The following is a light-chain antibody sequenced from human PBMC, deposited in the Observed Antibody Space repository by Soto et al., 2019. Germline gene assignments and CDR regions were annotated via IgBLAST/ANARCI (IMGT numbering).Light chain of an antibody. CDR2: EVS. Sequence: ALTQPPSASGSPGQSVTISCTGTSSDVGGYNFVSWYQQHPGKAPKLMIYEVSERPSGVPDRFSGSKSGNTASLTISGLQAEDEADYYCSSYAGSNIVVFGGGTKVTVL. CDR3: SSYAGSNIVV. V-gene: IGLV2-8*01. J-gene: IGLJ2*01. CDR1: SSDVGGYNF.